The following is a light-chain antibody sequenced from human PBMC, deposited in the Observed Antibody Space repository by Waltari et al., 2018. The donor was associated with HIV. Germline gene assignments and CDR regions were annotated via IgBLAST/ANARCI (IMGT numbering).Light chain of an antibody. V-gene: IGLV2-23*02. J-gene: IGLJ7*01. CDR1: SSAVGSYDL. Sequence: QSALTQPASVSGPPGQSITISCTGTSSAVGSYDLVSWYQKYPGKAPKLMIYEVSKRPSGVSNRFSGSKSGNTASLTISGLQTEDEAEYYCCSYATDRNFVFGGGTQLTVL. CDR3: CSYATDRNFV. CDR2: EVS.